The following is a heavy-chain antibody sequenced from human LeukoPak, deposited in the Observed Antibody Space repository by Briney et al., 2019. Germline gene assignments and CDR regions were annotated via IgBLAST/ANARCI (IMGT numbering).Heavy chain of an antibody. V-gene: IGHV3-21*01. D-gene: IGHD6-13*01. CDR1: GFTFSSYS. CDR2: ISSSSSYI. CDR3: ATDSSPDY. Sequence: PGGSLRLSCAASGFTFSSYSMNWVRQAPGKGLEWVSSISSSSSYIYYADSVKGRFTISRDNSKNTLYLQMNSLRAEDTAVYYCATDSSPDYWGQGTLVTVSS. J-gene: IGHJ4*02.